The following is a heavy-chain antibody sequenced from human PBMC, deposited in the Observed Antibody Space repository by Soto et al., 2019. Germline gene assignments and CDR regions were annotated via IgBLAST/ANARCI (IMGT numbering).Heavy chain of an antibody. CDR2: IYYSGST. D-gene: IGHD3-10*01. CDR3: ARDRVRGGWFGEFDY. CDR1: GGSISSYY. J-gene: IGHJ4*02. Sequence: QVQLQESGPGLVKPSETLSLTCTVSGGSISSYYWSWIRQPPGKGLEWIGYIYYSGSTNYNPSLKSRVTISVDTSKNQFSLKLSSVTAADTAVYYCARDRVRGGWFGEFDYWGQGTLVTVSS. V-gene: IGHV4-59*01.